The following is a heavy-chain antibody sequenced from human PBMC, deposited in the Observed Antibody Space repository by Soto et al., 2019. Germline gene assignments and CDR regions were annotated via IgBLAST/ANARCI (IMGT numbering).Heavy chain of an antibody. CDR1: GFTFSSCT. D-gene: IGHD2-15*01. Sequence: EVHLVESGGGLVKPGGSLRLSCAVSGFTFSSCTMNWVRQAPGKGLEWVSSISPSTSHIYYADSVKGRFTISRDNAKNSLFLQMNSLIAEDTAVYYCSGCSGGACHQTYGMDVWGQGTTVTVS. J-gene: IGHJ6*02. CDR2: ISPSTSHI. V-gene: IGHV3-21*01. CDR3: SGCSGGACHQTYGMDV.